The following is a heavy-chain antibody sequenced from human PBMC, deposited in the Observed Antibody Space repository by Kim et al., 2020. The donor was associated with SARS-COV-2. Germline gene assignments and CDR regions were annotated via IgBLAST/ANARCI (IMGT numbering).Heavy chain of an antibody. D-gene: IGHD2-2*01. CDR1: GFTFSSYA. V-gene: IGHV3-64D*09. Sequence: GGSLRLSCSASGFTFSSYAMHWVRQAPGKGLEYVSAISSNGGSTYYADSVKGRFTISRDNSKNTLYLQMSSLRAEDTAVYYCVKDCCSSTSCYLCLDYWGQGTLVTVSS. J-gene: IGHJ4*02. CDR3: VKDCCSSTSCYLCLDY. CDR2: ISSNGGST.